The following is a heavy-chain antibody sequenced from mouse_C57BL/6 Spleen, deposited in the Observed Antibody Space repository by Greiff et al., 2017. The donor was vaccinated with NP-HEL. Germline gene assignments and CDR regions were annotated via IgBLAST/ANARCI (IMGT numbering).Heavy chain of an antibody. CDR2: IDPSDSYT. J-gene: IGHJ4*01. V-gene: IGHV1-50*01. CDR3: AKRGITTVVATDYAMDY. CDR1: GYTFTSYW. D-gene: IGHD1-1*01. Sequence: QVQLQQSGAELVKPGASVKLSCKASGYTFTSYWMQWVKQRPGQGLEWIGEIDPSDSYTNYNQKFKGKATLTVDTSSSTAYMQLSSLTSEDSAVYYLAKRGITTVVATDYAMDYWGQGTSVTVSS.